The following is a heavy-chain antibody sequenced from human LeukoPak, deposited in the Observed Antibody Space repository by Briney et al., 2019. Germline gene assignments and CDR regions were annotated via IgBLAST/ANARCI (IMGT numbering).Heavy chain of an antibody. CDR3: ARASSAGVYYDFWSGYYTDVFDY. CDR2: INPSGGST. CDR1: GYTFTSYY. V-gene: IGHV1-46*01. Sequence: ASVKVSCKASGYTFTSYYMHWVRQAPGQGLEWMGIINPSGGSTSYAQKFQGRVTMTRDMSTSTVYMELSSLRSEDTAVYYCARASSAGVYYDFWSGYYTDVFDYWGQGTLVTVSS. J-gene: IGHJ4*02. D-gene: IGHD3-3*01.